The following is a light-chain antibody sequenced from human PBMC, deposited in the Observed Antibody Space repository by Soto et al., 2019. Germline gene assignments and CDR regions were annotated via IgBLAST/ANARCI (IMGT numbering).Light chain of an antibody. CDR1: SSNIGSNY. CDR2: DNN. Sequence: QSVLTQPPSVSAAPGQKVTISCSGSSSNIGSNYVSWYQQLPGTAPKLLIYDNNKRPSGISDRFSGSKSGTSATLGITGLQTGDEADYYCGTWDSSLSAGEVFGGGTQLTVL. CDR3: GTWDSSLSAGEV. V-gene: IGLV1-51*01. J-gene: IGLJ2*01.